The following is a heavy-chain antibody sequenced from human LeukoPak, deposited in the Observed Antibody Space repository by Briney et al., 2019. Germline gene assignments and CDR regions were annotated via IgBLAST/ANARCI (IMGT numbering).Heavy chain of an antibody. J-gene: IGHJ6*03. D-gene: IGHD4-17*01. CDR1: GGSISSSSYY. CDR3: ARQPYGDYLYYYYYMDV. V-gene: IGHV4-39*07. Sequence: SETLSLTCTVSGGSISSSSYYWGWIRQPPGKGLEWIGSIYYSGSTYYNPSLKSRVTISVDTSKNQFSLKLSSVTAADTAVYYCARQPYGDYLYYYYYMDVWGKGTTVTVSS. CDR2: IYYSGST.